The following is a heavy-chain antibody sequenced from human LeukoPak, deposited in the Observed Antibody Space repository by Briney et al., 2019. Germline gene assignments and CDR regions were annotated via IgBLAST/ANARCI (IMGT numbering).Heavy chain of an antibody. D-gene: IGHD3-22*01. J-gene: IGHJ4*02. CDR2: ISAYNGNT. Sequence: ASVKVSCKASGYTFTSLDINWVRQATGQGLEWMGWISAYNGNTNYAQKLQGRVTMTTDTSTSTAYMELRSLRSDDTAAYYCARSDDSSGYYFDYWGQGTLVTVSS. V-gene: IGHV1-18*01. CDR1: GYTFTSLD. CDR3: ARSDDSSGYYFDY.